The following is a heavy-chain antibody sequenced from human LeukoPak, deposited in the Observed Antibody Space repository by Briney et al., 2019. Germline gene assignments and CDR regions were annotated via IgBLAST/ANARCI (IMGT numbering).Heavy chain of an antibody. CDR1: GFAFSFYA. D-gene: IGHD6-19*01. V-gene: IGHV3-23*01. Sequence: PGGSLRLSCAASGFAFSFYAMRWLRQPPGQGLEGVSASNANSGTASYAASVRGRFTISRDNSKNTLYLQLNTLRAEDTALYYCAKPISGGLAVTADWFDPWGQGTLVVVSS. J-gene: IGHJ5*01. CDR3: AKPISGGLAVTADWFDP. CDR2: SNANSGTA.